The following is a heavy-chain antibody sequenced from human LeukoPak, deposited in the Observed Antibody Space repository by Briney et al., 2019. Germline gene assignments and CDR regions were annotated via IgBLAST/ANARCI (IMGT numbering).Heavy chain of an antibody. CDR2: ISYDGSNK. Sequence: PGGSLRLSCAASGFTFSSYAMHWVRQAPGKGLEWVAVISYDGSNKYYADSVKGRFTISRDNSKNTLYLQMNSLRADDTAVYYCARSGIQLWTGYFDYWGQGTLVTVSS. CDR1: GFTFSSYA. CDR3: ARSGIQLWTGYFDY. D-gene: IGHD5-18*01. J-gene: IGHJ4*02. V-gene: IGHV3-30-3*01.